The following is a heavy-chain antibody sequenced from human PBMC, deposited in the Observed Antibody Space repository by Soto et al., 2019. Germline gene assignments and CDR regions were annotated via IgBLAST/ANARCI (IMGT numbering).Heavy chain of an antibody. J-gene: IGHJ5*02. CDR1: GSVVSSYC. D-gene: IGHD5-18*01. Sequence: SETLSLTCTVAGSVVSSYCWSWIRQPPGKGLEWIGYIYYSGSTNYNPSLKSRVTISVDTSKNQFSLKLSSVTAADTAVYYCASGYSPNWFDPWGQGTLVTVSS. V-gene: IGHV4-59*02. CDR2: IYYSGST. CDR3: ASGYSPNWFDP.